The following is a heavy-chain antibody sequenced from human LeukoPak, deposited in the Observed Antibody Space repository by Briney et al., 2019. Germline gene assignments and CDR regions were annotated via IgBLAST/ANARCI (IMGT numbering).Heavy chain of an antibody. CDR3: ARVYDGRPGVTEYYYDSSGYYF. CDR2: INHSGST. V-gene: IGHV4-34*01. D-gene: IGHD3-22*01. J-gene: IGHJ4*02. CDR1: GGSFSGYY. Sequence: SETLSLTCAVYGGSFSGYYWSWIRQPPGKGLEWIGEINHSGSTNYNPSLKSRVTISVDTSKNQFSLKLSSVTAADTAVYYCARVYDGRPGVTEYYYDSSGYYFWGQGTLVTVSS.